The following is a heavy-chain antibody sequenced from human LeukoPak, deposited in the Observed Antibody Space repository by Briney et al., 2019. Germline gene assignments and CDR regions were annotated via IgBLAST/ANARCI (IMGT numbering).Heavy chain of an antibody. V-gene: IGHV4-59*08. CDR3: ARTSPGATLDY. CDR2: IHYSGST. CDR1: GGSISSYY. J-gene: IGHJ4*02. D-gene: IGHD1-26*01. Sequence: PSETLSLTCTVSGGSISSYYWSWIRQPPGKGLEWIGYIHYSGSTNYNPSLKSRVTISVDTSKNQFSLKLSSVTAADTAVYYCARTSPGATLDYWGQGTLVTVSS.